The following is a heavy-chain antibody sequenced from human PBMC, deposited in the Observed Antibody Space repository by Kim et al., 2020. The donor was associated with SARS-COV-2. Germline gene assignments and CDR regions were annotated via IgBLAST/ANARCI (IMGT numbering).Heavy chain of an antibody. Sequence: ESTHYNPSLKSRVTISVDTSKNQFSLKLSAVTAADTAVYYCARGRVFDYWGQGTLVTVSS. J-gene: IGHJ4*02. V-gene: IGHV4-34*01. CDR3: ARGRVFDY. CDR2: EST.